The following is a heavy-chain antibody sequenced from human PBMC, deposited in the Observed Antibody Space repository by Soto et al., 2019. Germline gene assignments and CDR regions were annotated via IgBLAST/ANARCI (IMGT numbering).Heavy chain of an antibody. D-gene: IGHD2-2*01. CDR3: ARYIPGVRYYGMDV. V-gene: IGHV3-23*01. CDR1: GFIFSSYA. CDR2: IGESGTPT. Sequence: EVQLLESGGGLVQPGGSLRLSCAASGFIFSSYAMKWVRQAPGKGLEWVSLIGESGTPTYYADSVKGRFTISRDNSGNTLFLEMYRLRAEYTAVYYCARYIPGVRYYGMDVWGQGTTVTVSS. J-gene: IGHJ6*02.